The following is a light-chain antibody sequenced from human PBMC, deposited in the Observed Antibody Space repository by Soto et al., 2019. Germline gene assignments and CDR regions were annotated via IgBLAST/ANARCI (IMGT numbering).Light chain of an antibody. J-gene: IGKJ1*01. CDR2: DVS. CDR3: QQRSNWPWT. V-gene: IGKV3-11*01. CDR1: QSVSNY. Sequence: EIVLTQSPVTLSLSPGERATLSCRASQSVSNYLGWYQQKPGQAPRLLIYDVSYRATGIPARFSGSGSGTDFTLTISSLEPEDFAVYYCQQRSNWPWTFGQGTKVEVK.